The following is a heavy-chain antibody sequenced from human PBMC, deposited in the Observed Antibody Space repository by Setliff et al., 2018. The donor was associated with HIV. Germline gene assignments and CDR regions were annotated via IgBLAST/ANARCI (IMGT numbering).Heavy chain of an antibody. D-gene: IGHD3-16*01. Sequence: SETLSLTCAVYGGSFSGYYWSWIRQHPGKGLEWIGYIYYSGSTYYNPSLKSRVTISVDTSKSQFSLKLRSVTAADTAVYYCARVGDYYYYYMDVWGKGTTVTVSS. V-gene: IGHV4-31*11. J-gene: IGHJ6*03. CDR3: ARVGDYYYYYMDV. CDR2: IYYSGST. CDR1: GGSFSGYY.